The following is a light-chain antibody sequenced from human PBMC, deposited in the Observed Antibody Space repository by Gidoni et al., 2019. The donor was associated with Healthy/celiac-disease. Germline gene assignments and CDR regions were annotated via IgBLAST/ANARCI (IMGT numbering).Light chain of an antibody. V-gene: IGKV3-20*01. CDR2: GAS. Sequence: EMELTQSPGTLSLSPGERATRSCRASRSVSSSYLAWYQQKPGQAPRLLIYGASSRATGIPDRFSGSGSGTDFTLTISRLEPEDFAVYYCQQCGSSPWTFGQGTKVEIK. J-gene: IGKJ1*01. CDR1: RSVSSSY. CDR3: QQCGSSPWT.